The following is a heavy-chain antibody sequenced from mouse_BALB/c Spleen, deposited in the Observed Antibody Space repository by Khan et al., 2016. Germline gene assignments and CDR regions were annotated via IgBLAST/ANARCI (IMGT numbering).Heavy chain of an antibody. V-gene: IGHV9-3-1*01. CDR1: GYTFTNYG. J-gene: IGHJ1*01. D-gene: IGHD1-1*01. Sequence: QIQLVQSGPELKKPGKTVKISCKASGYTFTNYGMNWVKQAPGKGLKWMGWINTYSGESTYADDFKGRFAFSLETSANTAYLQLNNLKHEDTATYFCARYLYYCGSSRYFDVWGAGTTVTVSS. CDR2: INTYSGES. CDR3: ARYLYYCGSSRYFDV.